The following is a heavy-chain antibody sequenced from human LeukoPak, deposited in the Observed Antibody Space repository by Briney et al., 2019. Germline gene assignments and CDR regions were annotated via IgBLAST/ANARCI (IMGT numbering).Heavy chain of an antibody. CDR1: DDSMSSFY. CDR2: IYSTGAT. CDR3: ARLKMGAYFDL. D-gene: IGHD3-16*01. J-gene: IGHJ2*01. Sequence: SSETLSLTCTVSDDSMSSFYWSWIRQPPGKGPEWIANIYSTGATSYNPSLRSRVSISLDTSKSHFSLKLRSVTVADTAVYFCARLKMGAYFDLWGRGTLVTVSS. V-gene: IGHV4-59*08.